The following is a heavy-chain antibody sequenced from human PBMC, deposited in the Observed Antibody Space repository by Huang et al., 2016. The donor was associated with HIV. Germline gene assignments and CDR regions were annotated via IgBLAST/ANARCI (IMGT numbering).Heavy chain of an antibody. CDR2: IYHRGTT. Sequence: QLQLQESGPGLVKPSETLSLTCTVSGGSISSSSYYWGWIRQPPGKGLEWIGSIYHRGTTYYKPSLKSRVTISVDTARTQFSLKRSSVTAADTAVYYCAAHGRIVGIPAAPLRFDPWGQGTLVTVSS. J-gene: IGHJ5*02. CDR1: GGSISSSSYY. CDR3: AAHGRIVGIPAAPLRFDP. V-gene: IGHV4-39*01. D-gene: IGHD6-13*01.